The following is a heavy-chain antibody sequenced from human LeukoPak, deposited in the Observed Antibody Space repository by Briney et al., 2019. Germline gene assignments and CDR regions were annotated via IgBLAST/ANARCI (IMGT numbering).Heavy chain of an antibody. Sequence: ASVKVSCKASGYTFNTYFMHWVRQAPGQGLEWMGWIDTNTGNPTYAQGFTGRFVFSLDTSVSTAYLQISSLKAEDTAVYYCARMAYDFWSGYYFDYWGQGTLVTVSS. CDR3: ARMAYDFWSGYYFDY. J-gene: IGHJ4*02. CDR2: IDTNTGNP. CDR1: GYTFNTYF. D-gene: IGHD3-3*01. V-gene: IGHV7-4-1*02.